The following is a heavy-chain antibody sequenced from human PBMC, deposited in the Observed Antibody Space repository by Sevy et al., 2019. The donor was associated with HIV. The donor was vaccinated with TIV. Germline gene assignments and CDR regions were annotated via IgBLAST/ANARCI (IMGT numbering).Heavy chain of an antibody. CDR1: GGSISSYY. CDR3: ARGVGGDDSFYYYMDV. Sequence: SETLSLTCTVSGGSISSYYWSWIRQPPGKGLEWIGYIYYSGSTNYNPSLKSRVTISVDTSKNQFSLKLSSVTAADTAVYYCARGVGGDDSFYYYMDVWGKGTTVTVS. CDR2: IYYSGST. V-gene: IGHV4-59*01. J-gene: IGHJ6*03. D-gene: IGHD5-12*01.